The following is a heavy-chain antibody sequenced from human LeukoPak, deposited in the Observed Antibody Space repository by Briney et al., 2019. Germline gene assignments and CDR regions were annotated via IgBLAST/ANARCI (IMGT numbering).Heavy chain of an antibody. V-gene: IGHV1-8*01. Sequence: ASVKVSFTTSGYTFTSYDINWVRQATGQGLEWMGWMNPNSGHTGYAQKFQGRVTMTRNTSISTAYMELSSLRSEDTAVYYCARRGPTLDYWGQGTLVTVSS. D-gene: IGHD3-10*01. J-gene: IGHJ4*02. CDR2: MNPNSGHT. CDR3: ARRGPTLDY. CDR1: GYTFTSYD.